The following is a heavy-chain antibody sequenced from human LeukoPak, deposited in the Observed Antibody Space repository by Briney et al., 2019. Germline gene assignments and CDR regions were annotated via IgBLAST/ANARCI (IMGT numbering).Heavy chain of an antibody. CDR1: GFILRSFQ. Sequence: PGGSLTLSCAPCGFILRSFQMKGPRQAPGKGPEWVAHINSADNVEYYTDSVRGRFTMSRDNAKDLLYLQMNSLRDEDTAVYYCARDALHAPIVIMLALWGQGVLVTVSS. J-gene: IGHJ4*02. CDR3: ARDALHAPIVIMLAL. CDR2: INSADNVE. V-gene: IGHV3-48*03. D-gene: IGHD5-24*01.